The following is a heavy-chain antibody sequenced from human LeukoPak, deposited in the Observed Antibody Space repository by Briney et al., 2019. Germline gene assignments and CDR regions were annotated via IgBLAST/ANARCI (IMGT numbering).Heavy chain of an antibody. CDR2: INPSGGST. D-gene: IGHD2-15*01. Sequence: ASVKVSCKASGYTFTSYYMHWVRQAPGQGLEWMGIINPSGGSTSYAQKFQGRATMTRDTSTSTVYMELSSLRSEDTAVYYCARVGPYCSGGSCWYDYWGQGTLVTVSS. CDR3: ARVGPYCSGGSCWYDY. CDR1: GYTFTSYY. J-gene: IGHJ4*02. V-gene: IGHV1-46*01.